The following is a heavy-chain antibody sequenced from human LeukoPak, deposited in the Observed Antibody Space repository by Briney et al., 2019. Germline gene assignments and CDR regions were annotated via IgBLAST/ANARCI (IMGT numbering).Heavy chain of an antibody. V-gene: IGHV3-74*01. J-gene: IGHJ4*02. CDR2: IRDAGAHT. Sequence: QTGGSLRLSCAASGFTFSNYWMHWVRQAPGKGLVWVSRIRDAGAHTFYADSVKGRFAMSRDNAKNTLYLQMNGLRAEDTAVYYCARVTGGYNLVDYWGQGTLVTVSS. CDR3: ARVTGGYNLVDY. D-gene: IGHD5-24*01. CDR1: GFTFSNYW.